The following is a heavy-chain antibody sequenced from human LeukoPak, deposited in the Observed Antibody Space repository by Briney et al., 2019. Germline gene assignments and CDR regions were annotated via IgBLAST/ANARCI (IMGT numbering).Heavy chain of an antibody. CDR1: GGSISSYY. J-gene: IGHJ6*02. Sequence: SETLSLTCNVSGGSISSYYWSWIRQPAGKGLEWIGRIYTTGSTNYNSSLKSRVTMSVDTSKNQFSLKLSSVTAADTAVYYCARQGNHYYYGMDVWGQGTTVTVSS. CDR2: IYTTGST. V-gene: IGHV4-4*07. CDR3: ARQGNHYYYGMDV.